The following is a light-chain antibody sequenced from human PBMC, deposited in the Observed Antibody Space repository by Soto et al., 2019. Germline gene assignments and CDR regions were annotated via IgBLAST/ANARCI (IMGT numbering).Light chain of an antibody. J-gene: IGLJ1*01. CDR3: QSYDGSLSGYV. V-gene: IGLV1-40*01. CDR2: GNT. Sequence: QSVLTQPPSVSGAPGQRVTISCTGSSSNLGANYDVHWYQQLPGTAPKLLIYGNTNRPSGVPDRFSASRSGTSASLAITGLQAEDEADYYCQSYDGSLSGYVFGTGTKVTVL. CDR1: SSNLGANYD.